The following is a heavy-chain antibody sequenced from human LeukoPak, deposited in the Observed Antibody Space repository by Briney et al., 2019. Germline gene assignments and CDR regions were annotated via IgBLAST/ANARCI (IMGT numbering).Heavy chain of an antibody. V-gene: IGHV4-61*02. CDR3: ARDYYGSGSYLMDV. CDR1: GGSISSGSYY. J-gene: IGHJ6*04. Sequence: SETLSLTCTVSGGSISSGSYYWSWIRQPAGKGLEWIGRIYTSGSTNYNPSLKSRVTISVDTSKNQFSLKLSSVTAADTAVYYCARDYYGSGSYLMDVWGKGTTVTVSS. CDR2: IYTSGST. D-gene: IGHD3-10*01.